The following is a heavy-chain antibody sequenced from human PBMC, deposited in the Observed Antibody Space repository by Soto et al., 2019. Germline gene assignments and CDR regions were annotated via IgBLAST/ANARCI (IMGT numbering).Heavy chain of an antibody. Sequence: GEPLKSYGKGSGYSFFSHWIGWVRQMPGKGLEWVGIIYPADSETRYSPSFQGQVTISVDKSINTAYLQWSSLKASDTAMYYCARRPWFICYYDYWGDVTLVPVSP. D-gene: IGHD3-22*01. CDR2: IYPADSET. V-gene: IGHV5-51*01. CDR1: GYSFFSHW. J-gene: IGHJ4*01. CDR3: ARRPWFICYYDY.